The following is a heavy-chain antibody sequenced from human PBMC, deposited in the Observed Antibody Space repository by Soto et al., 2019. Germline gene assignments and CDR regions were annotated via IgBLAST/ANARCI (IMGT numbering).Heavy chain of an antibody. D-gene: IGHD3-22*01. CDR2: IDGSGGIT. V-gene: IGHV3-23*01. CDR3: AKHFPVYYYDSSGYQPFDY. Sequence: PGGSLRLSCAASGVTFGTTDMSWVRQAPGEGLEWVSTIDGSGGITYYADSVKGRFTISRDNSRNTVYLQMNSLRGDDTALYYCAKHFPVYYYDSSGYQPFDYWGQGTLVTVSS. CDR1: GVTFGTTD. J-gene: IGHJ4*02.